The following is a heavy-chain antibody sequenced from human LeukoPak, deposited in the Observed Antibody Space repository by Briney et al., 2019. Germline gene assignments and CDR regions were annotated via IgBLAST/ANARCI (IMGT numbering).Heavy chain of an antibody. CDR1: GGSMSGFY. J-gene: IGHJ5*02. V-gene: IGHV4-34*01. CDR2: INHSGST. Sequence: SETLSLTCAVYGGSMSGFYWSWIRQPPGKGLEWIGEINHSGSTNYNPSLKSRVTMSMDTSKKQLSLRVTSVTAADTAVYYCARASSYDSVTRYDPAWFGPWGQGTLVTVSS. CDR3: ARASSYDSVTRYDPAWFGP. D-gene: IGHD3-22*01.